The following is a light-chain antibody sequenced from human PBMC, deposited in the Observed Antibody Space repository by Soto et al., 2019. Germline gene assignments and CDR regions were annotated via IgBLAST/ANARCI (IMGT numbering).Light chain of an antibody. Sequence: DIQMTQSPSTLSASLGDRVTITCRASQNIGSCLAWYQQKPGKAPKLLIYKASILDSGVPSRFGGSGSGTEFTLSISSLQPDDSATYYCQQYDKYSAWAVGQGTKVEI. CDR3: QQYDKYSAWA. CDR2: KAS. V-gene: IGKV1-5*03. J-gene: IGKJ1*01. CDR1: QNIGSC.